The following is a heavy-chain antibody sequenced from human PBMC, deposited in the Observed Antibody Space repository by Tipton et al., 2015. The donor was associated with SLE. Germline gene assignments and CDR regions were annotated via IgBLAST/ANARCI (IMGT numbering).Heavy chain of an antibody. CDR3: ATAGGSGSNDAFDI. Sequence: TLSLTCGVSGYSISSGYYWGWIRQPPGKGLEWIGEINQSGNTDYKSSLKSRVTISVDTSKNQFSLKLSSVTAADTAVYYCATAGGSGSNDAFDIWGQGTMVTVSS. CDR2: INQSGNT. V-gene: IGHV4-38-2*01. CDR1: GYSISSGYY. D-gene: IGHD3-10*01. J-gene: IGHJ3*02.